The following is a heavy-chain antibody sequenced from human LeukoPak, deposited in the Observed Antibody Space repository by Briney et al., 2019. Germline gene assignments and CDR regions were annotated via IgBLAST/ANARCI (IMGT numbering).Heavy chain of an antibody. CDR1: GFTFSDYY. CDR2: ISSSGSTI. CDR3: AREGSGWENHDAFDI. J-gene: IGHJ3*02. Sequence: GGSLRLSCAASGFTFSDYYMSWIRQAPGKGLEWASYISSSGSTIYYADSVKGRFTISRDNAKNSLYLQMNSLRAEDTAVYYCAREGSGWENHDAFDIWGQGTMVTVSS. D-gene: IGHD6-19*01. V-gene: IGHV3-11*01.